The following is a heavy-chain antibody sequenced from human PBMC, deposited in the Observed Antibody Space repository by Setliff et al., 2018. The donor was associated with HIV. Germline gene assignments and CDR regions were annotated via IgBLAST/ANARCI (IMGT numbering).Heavy chain of an antibody. J-gene: IGHJ4*02. V-gene: IGHV4-34*01. Sequence: PSETLSLTCAVYGGSFSGYYWSWIRQSPGKGLEWIGEINHSGSTNYNPSLKSRVTILGDTSKNQFSLKLSSVTAADTAVYYCARRAGSDYFTRFDYWGQGTQVTVSS. CDR3: ARRAGSDYFTRFDY. D-gene: IGHD3-10*01. CDR2: INHSGST. CDR1: GGSFSGYY.